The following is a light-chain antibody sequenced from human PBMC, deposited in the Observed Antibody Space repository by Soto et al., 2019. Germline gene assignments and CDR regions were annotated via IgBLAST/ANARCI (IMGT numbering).Light chain of an antibody. CDR1: QSVGTR. CDR2: GAS. V-gene: IGKV3-15*01. Sequence: EIVMTQSPSTLSVSPGERATLSCRAAQSVGTRLAWYQHKTGQAPRLLIYGASTRATGIPARFSGSGSGREVTLIISSLQSEDFAVYYCQQYNKWPPITFGQGTRLAIK. J-gene: IGKJ5*01. CDR3: QQYNKWPPIT.